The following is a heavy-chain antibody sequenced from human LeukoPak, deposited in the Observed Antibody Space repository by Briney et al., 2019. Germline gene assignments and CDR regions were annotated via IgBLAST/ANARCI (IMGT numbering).Heavy chain of an antibody. Sequence: PSETLSLTCTVSAYSVSSGYYWGWIRQPPGKGMEWIGRFYHSGNTYYNPSLKSRVTISGDTSKNQFYLKLSSVTAADTAVYYCAREYFGDYDFWSGYFGMGEYNWFDPWGQGTLVTVSS. CDR2: FYHSGNT. J-gene: IGHJ5*02. D-gene: IGHD3-3*01. CDR3: AREYFGDYDFWSGYFGMGEYNWFDP. V-gene: IGHV4-38-2*02. CDR1: AYSVSSGYY.